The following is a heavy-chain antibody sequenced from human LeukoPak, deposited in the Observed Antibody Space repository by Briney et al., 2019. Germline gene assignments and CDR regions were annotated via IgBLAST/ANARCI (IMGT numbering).Heavy chain of an antibody. Sequence: GGSLRLSCAASGFTFSYYGMHWVRQAPGKGLEWVAFIRYDGTNKYYADSVKGRFTISRDNSKNTLYLQMNSLRAEDTAVYYCARAAGEMATIRYWGQGTLVTVSS. J-gene: IGHJ4*02. CDR1: GFTFSYYG. V-gene: IGHV3-30*02. D-gene: IGHD5-24*01. CDR2: IRYDGTNK. CDR3: ARAAGEMATIRY.